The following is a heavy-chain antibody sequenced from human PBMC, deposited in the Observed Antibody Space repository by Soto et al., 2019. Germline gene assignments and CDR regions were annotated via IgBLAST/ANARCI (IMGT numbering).Heavy chain of an antibody. J-gene: IGHJ6*02. CDR2: MNAKSGDT. CDR1: GYTFSDFD. Sequence: ASVKVSCKASGYTFSDFDINWLRQTAGQGPEWMGWMNAKSGDTFSAQRLQGKFNMTWDTSLSTAYMEVGSLTSDDAAIYYCARGNPFNYAGFDVWGQGTTVTVS. CDR3: ARGNPFNYAGFDV. D-gene: IGHD3-16*01. V-gene: IGHV1-8*01.